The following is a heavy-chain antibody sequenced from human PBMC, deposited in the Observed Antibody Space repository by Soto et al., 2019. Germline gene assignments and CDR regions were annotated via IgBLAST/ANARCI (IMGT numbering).Heavy chain of an antibody. J-gene: IGHJ4*02. Sequence: NPSETLSLTCAVYGGSFSGYYWSWIRQPPGKGLEWIGGINHSGSTNYNPSLKSRVTISLDKSKSQFSLKLNSVAAADSAVYYCARLEGLATISYYFDFWGPGALVTVSS. CDR2: INHSGST. CDR3: ARLEGLATISYYFDF. V-gene: IGHV4-34*01. CDR1: GGSFSGYY. D-gene: IGHD3-9*01.